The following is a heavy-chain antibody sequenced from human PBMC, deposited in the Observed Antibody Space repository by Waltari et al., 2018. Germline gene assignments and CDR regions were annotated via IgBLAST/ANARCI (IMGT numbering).Heavy chain of an antibody. CDR2: ISSSGSTI. Sequence: QVQLVESGGGLVKPGGSLRLSCSAPGFPFRAYYLSLLRQANGKGLEWVSYISSSGSTIYYADSVKGRFIISRDNAKNSLYLQMNSLRAEDTAVYYCAREAYYDSSGYWGYWGQGTLVTVSS. V-gene: IGHV3-11*01. CDR3: AREAYYDSSGYWGY. J-gene: IGHJ4*02. D-gene: IGHD3-22*01. CDR1: GFPFRAYY.